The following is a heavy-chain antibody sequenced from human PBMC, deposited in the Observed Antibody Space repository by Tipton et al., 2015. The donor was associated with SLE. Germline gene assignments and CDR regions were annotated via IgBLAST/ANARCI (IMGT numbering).Heavy chain of an antibody. V-gene: IGHV3-21*01. CDR1: GFTFSSYS. J-gene: IGHJ4*02. CDR2: ISSSSSYI. D-gene: IGHD6-13*01. CDR3: ARYSAAGTPPFDY. Sequence: SLRLSCAASGFTFSSYSMNWVRQAPGKGLEWVSSISSSSSYIYYADSVKGRFTISRDNAKNSLYLQMNSLRAEDTAVYYCARYSAAGTPPFDYWGQGTLVTVSS.